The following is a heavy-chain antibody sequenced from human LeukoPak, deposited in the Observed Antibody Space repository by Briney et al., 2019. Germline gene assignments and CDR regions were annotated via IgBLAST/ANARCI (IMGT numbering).Heavy chain of an antibody. CDR2: IRYDGANK. CDR3: AKDRVVSREPAAFDV. V-gene: IGHV3-30*02. Sequence: PGGSLRLSCAASGLTFSSYGMHWVRQVPGKGLEWVAFIRYDGANKYYADSVKGRFTISRDNSKNTLYLQMNSLRGEDTAVYYCAKDRVVSREPAAFDVWGQGTMVTVSS. D-gene: IGHD2-15*01. J-gene: IGHJ3*01. CDR1: GLTFSSYG.